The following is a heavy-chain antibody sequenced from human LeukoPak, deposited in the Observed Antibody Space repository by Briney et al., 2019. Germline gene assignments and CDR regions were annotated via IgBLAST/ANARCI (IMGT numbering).Heavy chain of an antibody. D-gene: IGHD3-3*01. J-gene: IGHJ5*02. CDR3: ARDFVIFGVVTTNWFDP. Sequence: VASVKVFCKASGYTFTSYGISWVRQAPGQGLEWMGWISAYNGNTNYAQKLQGRVTMTTDTSTSTAYMELRSLRSDDTAVYYCARDFVIFGVVTTNWFDPWGQGTLVTVSS. V-gene: IGHV1-18*01. CDR1: GYTFTSYG. CDR2: ISAYNGNT.